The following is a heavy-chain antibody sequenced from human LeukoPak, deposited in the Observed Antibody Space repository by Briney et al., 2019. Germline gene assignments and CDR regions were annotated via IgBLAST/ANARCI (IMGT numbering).Heavy chain of an antibody. Sequence: SETLSLTFTGSGGSISSYYWSWIRQPPGKGLEWIGYIYTSGSTNYNPSLKSRVTISVATSKNQFSLKLSSVTAADTAVYYCARRRGIAARPGWFDHWGQGTLVTVSS. CDR1: GGSISSYY. CDR2: IYTSGST. J-gene: IGHJ5*02. D-gene: IGHD6-6*01. CDR3: ARRRGIAARPGWFDH. V-gene: IGHV4-4*09.